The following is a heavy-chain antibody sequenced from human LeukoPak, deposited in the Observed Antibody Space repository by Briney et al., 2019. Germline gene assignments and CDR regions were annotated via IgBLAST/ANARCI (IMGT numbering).Heavy chain of an antibody. CDR3: ARHGGLLAVAGSNNWFDP. J-gene: IGHJ5*02. Sequence: SETLSLTCTVSGDSISRSSYYWGWIRQPPGKGLEWIGSIYYSGSTYYNPSLKSRVTISVDTSKNQFSLKLSSVTAADTAVYYCARHGGLLAVAGSNNWFDPWGQGTLVTVSS. D-gene: IGHD6-19*01. V-gene: IGHV4-39*01. CDR2: IYYSGST. CDR1: GDSISRSSYY.